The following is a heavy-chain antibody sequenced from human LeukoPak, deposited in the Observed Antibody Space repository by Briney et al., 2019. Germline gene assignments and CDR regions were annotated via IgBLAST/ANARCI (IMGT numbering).Heavy chain of an antibody. CDR3: ARSSLYRSSWYFDY. J-gene: IGHJ4*02. Sequence: SETLSLTCTVSGGSISSGDYYWSWIRQPPGKGLEWLGYIYYSGSTYYNPSLKSRVTISIDTSKNQFSLKLSSVTAADTAVYYCARSSLYRSSWYFDYWGQGTLVTVSS. CDR2: IYYSGST. CDR1: GGSISSGDYY. V-gene: IGHV4-30-4*08. D-gene: IGHD6-13*01.